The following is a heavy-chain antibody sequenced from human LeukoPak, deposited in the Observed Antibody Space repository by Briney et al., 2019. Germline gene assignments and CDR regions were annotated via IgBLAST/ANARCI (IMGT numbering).Heavy chain of an antibody. Sequence: PGGSLRLSCAASGFTLSSYSMNWVRQAPGKGLEWVSSISSSSSYIYYAHPVKGRFTISRDNAKNTLYLQMNSLRAEDTAVYYCARGLNYWGQGTLVTVSS. J-gene: IGHJ4*02. CDR1: GFTLSSYS. CDR2: ISSSSSYI. CDR3: ARGLNY. V-gene: IGHV3-21*01.